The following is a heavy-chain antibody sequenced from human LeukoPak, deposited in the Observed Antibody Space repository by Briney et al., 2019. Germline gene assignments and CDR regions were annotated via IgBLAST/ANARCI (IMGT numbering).Heavy chain of an antibody. CDR1: GGTFSSYA. Sequence: SVKVSCKASGGTFSSYAISWVRQAPGQGLEWMGGIIPSFGTANYAQKFQGRVTITADESTSTAYMELSSLRSEDTAVYYCARYSDYYDSSGYYYPGAFDIWGQGTMVTVSS. V-gene: IGHV1-69*01. CDR3: ARYSDYYDSSGYYYPGAFDI. CDR2: IIPSFGTA. D-gene: IGHD3-22*01. J-gene: IGHJ3*02.